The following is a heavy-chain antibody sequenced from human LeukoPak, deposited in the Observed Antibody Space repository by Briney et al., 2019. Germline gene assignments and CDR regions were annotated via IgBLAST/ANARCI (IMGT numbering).Heavy chain of an antibody. CDR1: GFTFSSYA. V-gene: IGHV3-23*01. CDR2: ISGSGGST. Sequence: GGSLRLSCAASGFTFSSYAMSWVRQAPGKGLEWVSAISGSGGSTYYADSVKGRFTISRDNSKNTLCLQMNSLRAEDTAVYYCAKETEVVPAAIHFDYWGQGTLVTVSS. D-gene: IGHD2-2*01. CDR3: AKETEVVPAAIHFDY. J-gene: IGHJ4*02.